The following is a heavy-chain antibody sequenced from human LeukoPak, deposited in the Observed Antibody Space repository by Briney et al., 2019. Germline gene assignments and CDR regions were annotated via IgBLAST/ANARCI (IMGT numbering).Heavy chain of an antibody. CDR3: ANIYGSGSYSGNWFDP. J-gene: IGHJ5*02. V-gene: IGHV3-23*01. CDR2: ISGSGGST. Sequence: AGGSLRLSCAASGFTSGFTFSYYAMSWVRQAPGKGLEWVSAISGSGGSTYYADSVKGRFTISGDNSKNTLYLQMNSLRAEDTAIYYCANIYGSGSYSGNWFDPWGQGNLVTVSS. CDR1: GFTFSYYA. D-gene: IGHD3-10*01.